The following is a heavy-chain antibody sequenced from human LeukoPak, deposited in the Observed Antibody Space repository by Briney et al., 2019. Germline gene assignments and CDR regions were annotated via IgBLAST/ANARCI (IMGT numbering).Heavy chain of an antibody. D-gene: IGHD4-17*01. J-gene: IGHJ5*02. V-gene: IGHV3-33*01. CDR2: IWYDGSNK. CDR1: EFTFSSYG. CDR3: AREAATVTIFHWFDP. Sequence: PGGSLRLSCAASEFTFSSYGMHWIRQAPGKGLEWVAVIWYDGSNKYYADSVKGRFTISRDNSKNTLYLQMNSLRAEDTAVYYCAREAATVTIFHWFDPWGQGTLVTVSS.